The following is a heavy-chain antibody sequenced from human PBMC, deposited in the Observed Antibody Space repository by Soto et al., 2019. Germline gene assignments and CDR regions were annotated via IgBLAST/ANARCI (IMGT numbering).Heavy chain of an antibody. CDR3: AKDRVIQLLPIWPDP. CDR1: GFSFSNYG. D-gene: IGHD2-2*01. V-gene: IGHV3-30*18. CDR2: VSSDGNNK. Sequence: QAGGSLRLFCVASGFSFSNYGMHWVRQAPGKGLEWVAFVSSDGNNKYYAESVKGRFTISRDNAKNTLYLQVDRLTVDDTAVYYCAKDRVIQLLPIWPDPWGQGTLVTVSS. J-gene: IGHJ5*02.